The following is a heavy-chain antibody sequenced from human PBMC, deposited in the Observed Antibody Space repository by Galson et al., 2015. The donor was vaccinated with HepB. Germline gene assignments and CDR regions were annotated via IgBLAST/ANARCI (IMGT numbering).Heavy chain of an antibody. J-gene: IGHJ4*02. V-gene: IGHV3-30*02. D-gene: IGHD5-18*01. Sequence: SLRLSCAASGFTFSSYGMHWVRQAPGKGLEWVAFIRYDGSNKYYADSVKGRFTISRDNSKNTLYLQMNSLRAEDTAVYYCAKDSFVDTAMASNEDYWGQGTLVTVSS. CDR1: GFTFSSYG. CDR2: IRYDGSNK. CDR3: AKDSFVDTAMASNEDY.